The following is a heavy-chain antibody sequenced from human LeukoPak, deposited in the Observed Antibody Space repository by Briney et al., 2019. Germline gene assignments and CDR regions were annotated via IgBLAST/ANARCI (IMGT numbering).Heavy chain of an antibody. CDR2: INHSGST. V-gene: IGHV4-34*01. CDR1: GGSFSGYY. CDR3: ARGLRVFGVVITTHYYYYGMDV. D-gene: IGHD3-3*01. J-gene: IGHJ6*02. Sequence: SETLSLTCAVYGGSFSGYYWSWIRQPPGKGLEWSGEINHSGSTNYNPSLKSRVTISVDTSKNQFSLKLSSVTAADTAVYYCARGLRVFGVVITTHYYYYGMDVWGQGTTVTVSS.